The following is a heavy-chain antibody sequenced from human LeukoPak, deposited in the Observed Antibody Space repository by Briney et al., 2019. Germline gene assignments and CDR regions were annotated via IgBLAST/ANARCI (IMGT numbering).Heavy chain of an antibody. Sequence: SETLSLTCAVSGGSITSSNWWSWVRQPPGKGLEWIGEIFHSGSTNYNPSLNSRVTISVDKSKNQFSLKLSSVTAADTAVYYCARAGGYSSPLGYWGQGTLVTVSS. D-gene: IGHD4-23*01. CDR2: IFHSGST. V-gene: IGHV4-4*02. CDR1: GGSITSSNW. CDR3: ARAGGYSSPLGY. J-gene: IGHJ4*02.